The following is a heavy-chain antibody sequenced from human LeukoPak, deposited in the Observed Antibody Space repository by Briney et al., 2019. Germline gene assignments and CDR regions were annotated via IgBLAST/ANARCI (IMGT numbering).Heavy chain of an antibody. CDR2: IYYSGST. V-gene: IGHV4-31*03. CDR3: ARADYAAAAFDY. J-gene: IGHJ4*02. CDR1: GGSISSGGYY. D-gene: IGHD6-13*01. Sequence: SETLSLTCTVSGGSISSGGYYWSWIRQHPGKGLEWIGYIYYSGSTYYNPSLKSRVTISVDTSKNQFSLKLSSVTAADTAVYYCARADYAAAAFDYWGQGTLVTVSS.